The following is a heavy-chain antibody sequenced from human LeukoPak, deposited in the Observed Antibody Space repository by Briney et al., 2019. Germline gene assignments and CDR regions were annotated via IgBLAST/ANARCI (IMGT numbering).Heavy chain of an antibody. V-gene: IGHV4-39*01. CDR3: ARRRDRFIDC. J-gene: IGHJ4*02. CDR1: GGSISSSDYY. Sequence: SETLSLTCTVSGGSISSSDYYWGWIRQPPGKGLEWIGSIYYSGSTYYNPSLKSRVTISVDTSKNQFSLKLNSVTAADTALYYCARRRDRFIDCWGQGTLVTVSS. D-gene: IGHD3-16*01. CDR2: IYYSGST.